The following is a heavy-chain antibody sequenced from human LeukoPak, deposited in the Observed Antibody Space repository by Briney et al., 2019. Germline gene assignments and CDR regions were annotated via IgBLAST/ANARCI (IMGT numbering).Heavy chain of an antibody. V-gene: IGHV3-48*01. D-gene: IGHD6-13*01. CDR1: GFTFSSYD. CDR2: ISSSSSTI. J-gene: IGHJ4*02. Sequence: GGSLRLSCAASGFTFSSYDMNWASQAPGKGMEWGSYISSSSSTIYYADSVKGRFAISRDNAKNSLYLQMNSLRVEDTAVYYCARDQGGSSWLDYWGQGTLVTVSS. CDR3: ARDQGGSSWLDY.